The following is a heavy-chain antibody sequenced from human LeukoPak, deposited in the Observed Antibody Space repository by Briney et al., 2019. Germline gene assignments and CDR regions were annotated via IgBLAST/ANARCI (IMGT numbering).Heavy chain of an antibody. D-gene: IGHD7-27*01. Sequence: GGSLRLSCAASGFTFSSYAMSWVRQAPGKGLEWVSAISGSGGSTYNADSVKGRFTISRDNSKSTLYLQMNSLRAEDTAVYYCAKDLSGRYFDYWGQGTLVTVSS. CDR1: GFTFSSYA. CDR2: ISGSGGST. CDR3: AKDLSGRYFDY. V-gene: IGHV3-23*01. J-gene: IGHJ4*02.